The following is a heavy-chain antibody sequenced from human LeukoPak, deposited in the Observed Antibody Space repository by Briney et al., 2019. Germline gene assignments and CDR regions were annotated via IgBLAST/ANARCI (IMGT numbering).Heavy chain of an antibody. Sequence: PSETLSLTCTVSGGSISSYYWSWIRQPPGKGLEWIGYIYYSGSTNYNPSLKSRVTISVDTSKNQFSLKLSSVTAADTAVYYCARDAQQYYDFWSGYGDAFDIWGQGTMVTVSS. CDR2: IYYSGST. CDR3: ARDAQQYYDFWSGYGDAFDI. D-gene: IGHD3-3*01. CDR1: GGSISSYY. J-gene: IGHJ3*02. V-gene: IGHV4-59*01.